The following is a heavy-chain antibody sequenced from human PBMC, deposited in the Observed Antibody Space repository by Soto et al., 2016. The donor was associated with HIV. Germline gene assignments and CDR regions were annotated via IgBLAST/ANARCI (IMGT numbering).Heavy chain of an antibody. D-gene: IGHD6-13*01. V-gene: IGHV1-2*02. J-gene: IGHJ4*02. CDR3: VRDAGQQLVTGAYFDY. CDR1: GYTFTGYY. Sequence: QVQLVQSGAEVKKPGASVKVSCKASGYTFTGYYMHWVRQAPGQGLEWMGWINPNSGGTNYAQKFQGRVTMTRDTSISTAYMELSRLRSDGTAVYYCVRDAGQQLVTGAYFDYWGQGTLVTVSS. CDR2: INPNSGGT.